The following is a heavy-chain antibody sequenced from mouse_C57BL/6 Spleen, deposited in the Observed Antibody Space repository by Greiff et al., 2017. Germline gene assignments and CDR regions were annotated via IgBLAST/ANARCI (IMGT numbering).Heavy chain of an antibody. V-gene: IGHV8-12*01. CDR3: ARRDDYGYFDV. CDR1: GFSLSTSGMG. CDR2: IYWDDDK. J-gene: IGHJ1*03. Sequence: LKESGPGILQSSQTLSLTCSFSGFSLSTSGMGVSWIRQPSGKGLEWLAHIYWDDDKRYNPSLKSRLTISKDTSRNQVFLKITSVDTADTATYYCARRDDYGYFDVWGTGTTVTVAS. D-gene: IGHD2-3*01.